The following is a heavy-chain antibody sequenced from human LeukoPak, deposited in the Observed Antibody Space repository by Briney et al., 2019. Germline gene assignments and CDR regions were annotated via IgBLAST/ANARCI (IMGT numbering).Heavy chain of an antibody. V-gene: IGHV1-69*05. CDR3: AISGYSYGFRPLYYFDY. CDR2: IIPIFGTA. D-gene: IGHD5-18*01. Sequence: GASVKVSFKASGGTFSSYAISWVRQAPGQGLEWMGGIIPIFGTANYAQKFQGRVTITTDESTSTAYMELSSLRSEETAVYYCAISGYSYGFRPLYYFDYWGQGTLVTVSS. J-gene: IGHJ4*02. CDR1: GGTFSSYA.